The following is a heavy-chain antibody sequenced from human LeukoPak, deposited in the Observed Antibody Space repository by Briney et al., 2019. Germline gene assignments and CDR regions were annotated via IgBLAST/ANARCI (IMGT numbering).Heavy chain of an antibody. CDR3: ARNNADGEGRFGD. J-gene: IGHJ4*02. V-gene: IGHV7-4-1*02. Sequence: RGASVKVSCKASGYSFTKNDMNWVRQAPGQGLEWMGWINTKTGNPTYAQGFTGRFVFSLDISVRTTYLQINSLKAEDTAVYYCARNNADGEGRFGDWGQGTLVTVSS. CDR1: GYSFTKND. D-gene: IGHD3-10*01. CDR2: INTKTGNP.